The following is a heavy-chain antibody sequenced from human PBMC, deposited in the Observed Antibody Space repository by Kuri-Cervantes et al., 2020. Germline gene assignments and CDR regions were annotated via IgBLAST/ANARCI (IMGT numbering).Heavy chain of an antibody. CDR3: ARDPYYHDVEATVKNDDY. CDR1: GFTFSSYS. J-gene: IGHJ4*02. V-gene: IGHV3-48*02. Sequence: GGSLRLSCAASGFTFSSYSMNWVRQAPGKGLEWVSYISSSSSTIYYADYVKGRFTISRDNAKNSLYLQMNSLRDEDTAVYYCARDPYYHDVEATVKNDDYWGQGTLVTVSS. D-gene: IGHD4-17*01. CDR2: ISSSSSTI.